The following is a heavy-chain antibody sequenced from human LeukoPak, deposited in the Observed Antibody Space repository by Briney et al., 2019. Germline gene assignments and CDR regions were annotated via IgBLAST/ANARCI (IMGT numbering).Heavy chain of an antibody. CDR3: AREPTSGREPASGRPLDY. V-gene: IGHV4-4*07. Sequence: SETLSLTCTVSGESTSGYFWSWIRQPAGKGLEWIGRIYSSGINNYNPSLKGRVTMSLDTSKNHLSLNLSSVTAADTAVYYCAREPTSGREPASGRPLDYWGQGTLVTVSS. CDR2: IYSSGIN. D-gene: IGHD5-12*01. J-gene: IGHJ4*02. CDR1: GESTSGYF.